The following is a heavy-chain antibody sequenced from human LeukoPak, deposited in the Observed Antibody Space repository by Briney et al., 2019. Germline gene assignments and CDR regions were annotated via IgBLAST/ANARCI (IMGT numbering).Heavy chain of an antibody. V-gene: IGHV4-61*02. CDR1: GGSISSGSYY. J-gene: IGHJ4*02. D-gene: IGHD3-3*01. CDR2: IYTSGST. Sequence: PSETLSLTCTVSGGSISSGSYYWSWIRQPAGKELEWIGRIYTSGSTNYNPSLKSRVTISIDTSKNQFSLKLSSVTAADTAIYYCARDRGRYYFDYWGQGTLVTVSS. CDR3: ARDRGRYYFDY.